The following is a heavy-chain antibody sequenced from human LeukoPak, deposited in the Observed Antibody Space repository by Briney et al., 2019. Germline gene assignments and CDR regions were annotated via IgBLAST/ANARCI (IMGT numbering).Heavy chain of an antibody. J-gene: IGHJ5*02. D-gene: IGHD3-10*01. Sequence: GSSVKVSCKASGGTFSSYAISWVRQAPGQGLEWMGRIIPIFGTANYAQKFQGRVTITADESTSTAYMELSSLRSEDTAVYYCARDGQGYYYGSGSHIWFDPWGQGTLVTVSS. CDR1: GGTFSSYA. CDR2: IIPIFGTA. V-gene: IGHV1-69*15. CDR3: ARDGQGYYYGSGSHIWFDP.